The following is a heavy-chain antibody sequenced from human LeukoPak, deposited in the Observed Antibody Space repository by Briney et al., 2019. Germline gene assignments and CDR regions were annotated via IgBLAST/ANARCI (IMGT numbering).Heavy chain of an antibody. J-gene: IGHJ4*02. CDR2: LSWNSGNM. Sequence: GRSLRLSCAASGFTFGDYAMHWVRQPPGKGLEWVSGLSWNSGNMDYADSVKGRFTISRDNAKNSLYVQMNSLRPEYTALYYCAKDRHAYRLASYPTFDYCGQGRLVTV. D-gene: IGHD3-10*01. V-gene: IGHV3-9*01. CDR3: AKDRHAYRLASYPTFDY. CDR1: GFTFGDYA.